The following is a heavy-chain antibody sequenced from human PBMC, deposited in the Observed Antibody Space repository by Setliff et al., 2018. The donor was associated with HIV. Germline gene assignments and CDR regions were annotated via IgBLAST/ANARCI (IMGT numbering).Heavy chain of an antibody. V-gene: IGHV3-23*01. J-gene: IGHJ4*02. CDR1: GFTFSNYD. CDR2: INYNGGST. CDR3: AKTSNTGYLFCSDY. D-gene: IGHD3-9*01. Sequence: GGSLRLSCAASGFTFSNYDMNWVRQAPGKGLEWVANINYNGGSTYYADSVKGRFTISRDNSKNTLYLQMNSLRAEDTAVYYCAKTSNTGYLFCSDYWGQGTLVTVSS.